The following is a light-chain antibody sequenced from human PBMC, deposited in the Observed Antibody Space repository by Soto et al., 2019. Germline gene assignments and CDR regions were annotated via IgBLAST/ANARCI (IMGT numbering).Light chain of an antibody. J-gene: IGKJ5*01. CDR1: QSVSSSY. Sequence: EIVFTQCPGTLSLYTGERATLSCRASQSVSSSYLAWYQQKPGQAPRLLIYGASSRATGIPDRFSGSGSGTEFTLTISSLQSEDFEIYYCQQYNNWPITFGQGTRLEIK. V-gene: IGKV3-20*01. CDR3: QQYNNWPIT. CDR2: GAS.